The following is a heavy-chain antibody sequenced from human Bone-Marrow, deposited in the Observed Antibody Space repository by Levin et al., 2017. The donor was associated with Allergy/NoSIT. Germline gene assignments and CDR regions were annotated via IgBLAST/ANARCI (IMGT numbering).Heavy chain of an antibody. D-gene: IGHD1-26*01. CDR1: GFMFSSHW. Sequence: PGGSLRLSCAASGFMFSSHWLTWVRQAPGKGLEWVATINTEGGDIAYGDSVKGRFTISRDNAKSSLYLQMSTLRVEDTAMYYCATNLGYYRLDSWGQGTLVTVSS. CDR3: ATNLGYYRLDS. CDR2: INTEGGDI. V-gene: IGHV3-7*01. J-gene: IGHJ4*02.